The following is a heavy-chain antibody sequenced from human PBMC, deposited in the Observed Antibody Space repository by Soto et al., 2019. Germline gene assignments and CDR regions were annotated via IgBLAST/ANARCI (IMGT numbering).Heavy chain of an antibody. CDR1: GFSISTSGVG. D-gene: IGHD3-10*01. Sequence: QITLKESGPTLVKPTQTLTLTCIFSGFSISTSGVGVGWIRQPPGKALDWLALIYCDDDKRYSPILKSRLTITKDTPKNQVVLTMTNMDPVDTATYYCAHRDGNMVRGVISFAYWGQGTLVTVSS. CDR3: AHRDGNMVRGVISFAY. CDR2: IYCDDDK. V-gene: IGHV2-5*02. J-gene: IGHJ4*02.